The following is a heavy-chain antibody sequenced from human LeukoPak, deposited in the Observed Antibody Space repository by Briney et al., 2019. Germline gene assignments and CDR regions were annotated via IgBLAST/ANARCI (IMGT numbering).Heavy chain of an antibody. CDR3: ARHNQLQHLGYYYYYMDV. CDR1: GCSISSYY. CDR2: IHTSGST. J-gene: IGHJ6*03. Sequence: PSETLSLTCTVSGCSISSYYWSWIRQPAGKGLEWVGRIHTSGSTNYNPSLKSRVTMSVDTSKNQFSLKLSSVTAADTAVYYCARHNQLQHLGYYYYYMDVWGKGTTVTISS. V-gene: IGHV4-4*07. D-gene: IGHD2-2*01.